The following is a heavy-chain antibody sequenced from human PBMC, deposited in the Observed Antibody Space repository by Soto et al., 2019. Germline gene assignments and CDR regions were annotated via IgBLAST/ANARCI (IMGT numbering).Heavy chain of an antibody. CDR3: ARRWGEGRVDY. J-gene: IGHJ4*02. D-gene: IGHD3-10*01. CDR2: IYHSGST. Sequence: SETLSVTCAVSGGSISSSNWWSWVRQPPGKGLQWIGEIYHSGSTNYIPSLKSRVTISVDKSRNQFSLKLSSVTAADTAVYYCARRWGEGRVDYWGQGTLVTVS. CDR1: GGSISSSNW. V-gene: IGHV4-4*02.